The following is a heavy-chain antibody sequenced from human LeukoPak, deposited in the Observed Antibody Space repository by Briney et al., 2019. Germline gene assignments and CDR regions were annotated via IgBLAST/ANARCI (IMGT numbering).Heavy chain of an antibody. V-gene: IGHV4-39*07. J-gene: IGHJ4*02. CDR2: IYYSGST. Sequence: PSETLSLTCSVSGVSISSGSNYWGWLRQPPGKGLEWIGSIYYSGSTYYKPSLKSRVTISLDTSKNQFSLKLSSVTAADTAVYYCARAYSPPQWSAFDYWGQGTLVTVSS. CDR1: GVSISSGSNY. CDR3: ARAYSPPQWSAFDY. D-gene: IGHD6-13*01.